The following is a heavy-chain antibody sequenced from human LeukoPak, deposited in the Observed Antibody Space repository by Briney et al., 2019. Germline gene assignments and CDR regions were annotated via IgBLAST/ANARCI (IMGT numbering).Heavy chain of an antibody. CDR3: AKDGGLWVSAHWGDS. D-gene: IGHD7-27*01. CDR2: MSGRGGST. Sequence: PGGSLRLSCAASGFTFSNFAMSWVRQAPGQGLEWVSTMSGRGGSTDYADSVKGRFTISRDNSKNTLYLQMNTLRVEDTAVYYCAKDGGLWVSAHWGDSWGRGTLVTVSS. CDR1: GFTFSNFA. V-gene: IGHV3-23*01. J-gene: IGHJ4*02.